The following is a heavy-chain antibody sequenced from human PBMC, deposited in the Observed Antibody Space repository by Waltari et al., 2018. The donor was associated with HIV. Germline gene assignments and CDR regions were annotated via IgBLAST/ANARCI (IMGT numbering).Heavy chain of an antibody. CDR3: ATGVRYYGP. CDR1: NSSISAKH. D-gene: IGHD3-22*01. J-gene: IGHJ5*02. V-gene: IGHV3-53*01. Sequence: EVLLAESGGGLIQPGGSLGLSCTASNSSISAKHVTWIRQAPGGSVEWGAVIYPDDTTHYSDSVSGRFTISRAKSRTKVFLLMNSLFVDDTATYFCATGVRYYGPWGQGTRVTVSS. CDR2: IYPDDTT.